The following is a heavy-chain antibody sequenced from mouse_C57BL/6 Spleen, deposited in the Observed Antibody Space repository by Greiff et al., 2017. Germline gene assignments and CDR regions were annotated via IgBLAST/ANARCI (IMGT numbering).Heavy chain of an antibody. Sequence: VHVKQSGAELVRPGASVKLSCTASGSNIKDDYMHWVKQRPEQGLEWIGWIDPENGDTEYASRFQGKATITADTSSNPAYLQLSSLTSEDTAVYYCTTPTTVVAHYYAMDYWGQGTSVTVSS. V-gene: IGHV14-4*01. D-gene: IGHD1-1*01. CDR2: IDPENGDT. J-gene: IGHJ4*01. CDR1: GSNIKDDY. CDR3: TTPTTVVAHYYAMDY.